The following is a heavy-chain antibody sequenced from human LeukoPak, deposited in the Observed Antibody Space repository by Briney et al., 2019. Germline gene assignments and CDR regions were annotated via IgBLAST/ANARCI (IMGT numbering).Heavy chain of an antibody. Sequence: GGSLRLSCAASGFTFSDYYMSWIRQAPGKGLEWVSYITNIDNTIHYADSVRGRFTISRDNTKNSLYLQMNSLRAEDTAVYYCAKDRSTTVVTLYYFDYWGQGTLVTVSS. J-gene: IGHJ4*02. CDR2: ITNIDNTI. CDR1: GFTFSDYY. CDR3: AKDRSTTVVTLYYFDY. V-gene: IGHV3-11*01. D-gene: IGHD4-23*01.